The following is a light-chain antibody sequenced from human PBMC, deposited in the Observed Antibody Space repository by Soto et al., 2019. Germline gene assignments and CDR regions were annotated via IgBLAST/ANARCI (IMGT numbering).Light chain of an antibody. Sequence: DIQMTQSPSSLSASVGDTVTITCRASQSISVHLNWYQQKPGKVPKLLIYATSNLESGVTSRFSGSGSETAFALTISSLQPDDFATYYCQQSYITPYTFGQGTKLEIK. CDR1: QSISVH. CDR3: QQSYITPYT. J-gene: IGKJ2*01. CDR2: ATS. V-gene: IGKV1-39*01.